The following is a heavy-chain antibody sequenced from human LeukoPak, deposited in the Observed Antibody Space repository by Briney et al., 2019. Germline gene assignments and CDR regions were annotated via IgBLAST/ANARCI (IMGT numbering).Heavy chain of an antibody. Sequence: SVKVSCKASGGTFSSYAISWVRQAPGQGLEWMGRIIPILGIADYAQKFQGRATITADKSTSTAYMELSSLRSEDTAVYYCARGGGRITGTTFDYWGQGTLVTVSS. V-gene: IGHV1-69*04. D-gene: IGHD1-20*01. CDR1: GGTFSSYA. CDR2: IIPILGIA. J-gene: IGHJ4*02. CDR3: ARGGGRITGTTFDY.